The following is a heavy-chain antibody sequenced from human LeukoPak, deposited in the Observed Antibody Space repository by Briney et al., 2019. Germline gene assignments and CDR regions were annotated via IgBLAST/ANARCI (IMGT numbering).Heavy chain of an antibody. J-gene: IGHJ4*02. Sequence: PGGSLRLSCAASGFTFSNAWMSWVRQAPGKGLEWVGRIKSKTDGGTTDYAAPVKGRFTISRDDSKNTLYLQMSSLKTEDTAVYYCTTETPLLGYCSSTSCYSPPFDYWGQGTLVTVSS. CDR3: TTETPLLGYCSSTSCYSPPFDY. D-gene: IGHD2-2*01. CDR1: GFTFSNAW. CDR2: IKSKTDGGTT. V-gene: IGHV3-15*01.